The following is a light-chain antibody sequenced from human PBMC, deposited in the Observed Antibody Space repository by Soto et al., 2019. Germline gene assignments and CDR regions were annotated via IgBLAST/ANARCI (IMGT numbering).Light chain of an antibody. CDR3: SSYTSSSARKYV. CDR1: SSDVGGYNY. J-gene: IGLJ1*01. V-gene: IGLV2-14*03. CDR2: DVT. Sequence: QSVLTQTASVSGSPGQSITISCTGASSDVGGYNYVSWYQQHPGKAPKVMIYDVTNRPSGVSSRFSGSKSGNTASLTISGLQAEDEADYYCSSYTSSSARKYVFGTGTKVTVL.